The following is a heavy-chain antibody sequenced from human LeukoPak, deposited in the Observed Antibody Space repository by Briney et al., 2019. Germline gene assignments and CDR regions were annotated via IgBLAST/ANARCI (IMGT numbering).Heavy chain of an antibody. J-gene: IGHJ4*02. D-gene: IGHD6-6*01. Sequence: GGSLRLSCAASGFTFSSYEMNWVRQAPGKGLEWVSYISSSGSTIYYADSAKGRFTVSRDDAKNSLYLQMNSLGAEDTAVYYCARVPPGSSSSYYWGQGTLVTVSS. CDR3: ARVPPGSSSSYY. CDR1: GFTFSSYE. V-gene: IGHV3-48*03. CDR2: ISSSGSTI.